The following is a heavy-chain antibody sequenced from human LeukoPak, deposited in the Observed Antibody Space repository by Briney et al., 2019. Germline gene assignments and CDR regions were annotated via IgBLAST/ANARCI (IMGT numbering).Heavy chain of an antibody. V-gene: IGHV1-8*01. J-gene: IGHJ4*02. CDR1: GYTFTSYD. CDR3: ARGLEMEVAAY. D-gene: IGHD5-24*01. CDR2: MNPKSGNT. Sequence: ASVKVSCKASGYTFTSYDINWVRQATGQGLEWMGWMNPKSGNTGYAQNFQGRLTMTRDTSISTAYMELSSLRSEDTAVYYCARGLEMEVAAYWGQGTLVTVSS.